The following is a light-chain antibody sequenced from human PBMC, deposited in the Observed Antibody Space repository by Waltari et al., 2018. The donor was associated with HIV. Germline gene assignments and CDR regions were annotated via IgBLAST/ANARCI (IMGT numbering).Light chain of an antibody. J-gene: IGLJ2*01. Sequence: SYELTQPPSVSVSPGQTASITCSGDKLGDKYACWYQQKPGQSPVLLIYADSRRPSGIPERFSGSKSGTSASLAITGLQTEDEAAYYGQSYDSSLSGLVFGGGTKLTVL. CDR2: ADS. V-gene: IGLV3-1*01. CDR1: KLGDKY. CDR3: QSYDSSLSGLV.